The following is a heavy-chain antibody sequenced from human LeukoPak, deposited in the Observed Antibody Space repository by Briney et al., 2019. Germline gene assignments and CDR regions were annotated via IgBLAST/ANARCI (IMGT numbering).Heavy chain of an antibody. CDR2: INHSGST. J-gene: IGHJ4*02. D-gene: IGHD3-22*01. Sequence: KPSETLSLTCAVYGGSFSGYYWSWIRQPPGKGLEWIGEINHSGSTNYNPSLKSRVTISVDTSQNRVSLKLTSMTAADTGLYYCARHHSSAYPFDYWGQGTLVTVSS. CDR3: ARHHSSAYPFDY. V-gene: IGHV4-34*01. CDR1: GGSFSGYY.